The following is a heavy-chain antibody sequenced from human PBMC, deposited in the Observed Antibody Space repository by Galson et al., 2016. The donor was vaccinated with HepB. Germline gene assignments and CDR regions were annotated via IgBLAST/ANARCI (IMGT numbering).Heavy chain of an antibody. V-gene: IGHV1-3*04. D-gene: IGHD3-9*01. Sequence: CKASGYTFTPYGIHWVRQAPGQRLQWMGWINTVKGNTKYSQKFQGRVTISRDTSATTAYMELSSLRSEDTAVYYCARLYDVLTGEGEYYYYGMDVWGQGTTVTVSS. J-gene: IGHJ6*02. CDR1: GYTFTPYG. CDR3: ARLYDVLTGEGEYYYYGMDV. CDR2: INTVKGNT.